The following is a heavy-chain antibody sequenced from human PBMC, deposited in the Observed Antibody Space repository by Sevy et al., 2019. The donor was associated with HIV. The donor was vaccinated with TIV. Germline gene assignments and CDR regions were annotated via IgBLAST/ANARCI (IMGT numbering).Heavy chain of an antibody. CDR3: AKDSPYSDDSSGYRFQH. CDR1: GFTFSSYA. J-gene: IGHJ1*01. Sequence: GGSLRLSCAASGFTFSSYAMSWVRQAPGKGLEWVSAISGSGGSTYYADSVKGRFTISRDNSKNTLYLQMNSLRAEDTAVYYCAKDSPYSDDSSGYRFQHWGQGTLVTVSS. D-gene: IGHD3-22*01. CDR2: ISGSGGST. V-gene: IGHV3-23*01.